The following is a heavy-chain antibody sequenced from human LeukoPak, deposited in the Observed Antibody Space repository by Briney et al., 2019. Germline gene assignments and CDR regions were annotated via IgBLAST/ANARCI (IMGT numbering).Heavy chain of an antibody. J-gene: IGHJ5*02. CDR3: AREGTANWFDP. CDR2: IYTSGST. D-gene: IGHD3-10*01. CDR1: GGSISSGSYY. V-gene: IGHV4-61*02. Sequence: PSETLSLTCTVSGGSISSGSYYWSWIRQPAGKGLEWIGRIYTSGSTNYNPSLKSRVTISVDTSKNQFSLKLSSVTAADTAVYYCAREGTANWFDPWGLGTLVTVSS.